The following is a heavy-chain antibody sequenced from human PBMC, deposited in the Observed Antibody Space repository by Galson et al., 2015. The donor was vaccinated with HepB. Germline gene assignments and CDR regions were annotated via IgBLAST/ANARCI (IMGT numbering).Heavy chain of an antibody. J-gene: IGHJ4*02. D-gene: IGHD4-17*01. CDR2: INHSGNT. CDR3: AYGDSLDY. V-gene: IGHV4-34*01. CDR1: GGSFSGYY. Sequence: ETLSLTCGVYGGSFSGYYRSWIRQPPGKGLEWIGEINHSGNTNYNPSLKSRVTILMDTSKNQFSLKLSSVTAADTAVYYCAYGDSLDYWGQGTLVTVSS.